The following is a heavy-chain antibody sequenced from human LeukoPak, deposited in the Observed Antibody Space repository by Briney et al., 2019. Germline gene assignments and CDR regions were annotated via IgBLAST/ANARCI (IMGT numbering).Heavy chain of an antibody. CDR1: GFTFSIYA. D-gene: IGHD3-10*01. CDR3: AKGELWFGIYYFDY. CDR2: ITGSGGST. J-gene: IGHJ4*02. V-gene: IGHV3-23*01. Sequence: PGGSLRLSCAASGFTFSIYAMNWVRQAPGKGLEWVSTITGSGGSTYYADSVKGRFTISRDNSKNTLYLQMNSLRTEDTAEYYCAKGELWFGIYYFDYWGQGTLVTVSS.